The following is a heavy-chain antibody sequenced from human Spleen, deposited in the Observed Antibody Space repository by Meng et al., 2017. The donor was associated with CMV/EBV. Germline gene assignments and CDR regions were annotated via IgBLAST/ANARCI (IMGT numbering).Heavy chain of an antibody. Sequence: SETLSLTCAVSGGSIDSGSHFWGWVRQPPGKGLEWIGSAFYSGSTYYNPSLKSRVTISVDTSKNQFSLKLSSVTVTDTAVYYCATLEGYYDGSGYSFDYWGQGTLVTVSS. CDR2: AFYSGST. V-gene: IGHV4-39*01. CDR1: GGSIDSGSHF. CDR3: ATLEGYYDGSGYSFDY. D-gene: IGHD3-22*01. J-gene: IGHJ4*02.